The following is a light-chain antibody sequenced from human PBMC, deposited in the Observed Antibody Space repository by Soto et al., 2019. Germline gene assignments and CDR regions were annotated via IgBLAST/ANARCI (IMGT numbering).Light chain of an antibody. V-gene: IGKV3-15*01. Sequence: EIVMTQSPATLPVSPGERATLSCRASQSVSSNLAWYQQKPGQAPLLLIYGASIRATGIPARFSGSGSGTEFTPTISSLQSEDFAVSYGQQYNHWLWTFGQGTKVEIK. J-gene: IGKJ1*01. CDR2: GAS. CDR3: QQYNHWLWT. CDR1: QSVSSN.